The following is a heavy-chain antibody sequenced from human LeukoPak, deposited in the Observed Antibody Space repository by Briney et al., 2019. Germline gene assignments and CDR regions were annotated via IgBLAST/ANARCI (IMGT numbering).Heavy chain of an antibody. CDR2: INPNSGGT. Sequence: ASVKVSCKASGYTFTGYYMLWVRQAPGQGLEWMGWINPNSGGTNYAQKFQGRVTMTRDTFISTAYMELSRLRSDDTAVYYCARKSNYYGSGSYSYWGQGTLVTVSS. CDR3: ARKSNYYGSGSYSY. CDR1: GYTFTGYY. J-gene: IGHJ4*02. D-gene: IGHD3-10*01. V-gene: IGHV1-2*02.